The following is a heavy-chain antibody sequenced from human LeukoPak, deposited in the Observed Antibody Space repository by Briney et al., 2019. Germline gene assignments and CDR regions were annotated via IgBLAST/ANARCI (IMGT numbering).Heavy chain of an antibody. CDR3: ARVLAAAGNNWFDP. CDR1: GFTFSSYG. Sequence: GGTLRLSCAASGFTFSSYGMSWVRQAPGKGLEWVSAISGSGGSTYYADSVKGRFTISRDNSKNTLYLQMNSLRAEDTAMYYCARVLAAAGNNWFDPWGQGTLVTVSS. D-gene: IGHD6-13*01. V-gene: IGHV3-23*01. CDR2: ISGSGGST. J-gene: IGHJ5*02.